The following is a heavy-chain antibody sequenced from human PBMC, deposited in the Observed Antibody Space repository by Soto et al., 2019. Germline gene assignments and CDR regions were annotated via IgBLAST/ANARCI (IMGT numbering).Heavy chain of an antibody. J-gene: IGHJ4*02. D-gene: IGHD6-6*01. CDR2: IIPILGIA. Sequence: SVKVSCKASGGTFSSYTISWVRQAPGQGLEWMGRIIPILGIANYAQKFQGRVTITADKSTSTAYMELSSLRSEDTAVYYCAREEVDSSSSVPNLDYWGQGTLVTVSS. CDR3: AREEVDSSSSVPNLDY. V-gene: IGHV1-69*04. CDR1: GGTFSSYT.